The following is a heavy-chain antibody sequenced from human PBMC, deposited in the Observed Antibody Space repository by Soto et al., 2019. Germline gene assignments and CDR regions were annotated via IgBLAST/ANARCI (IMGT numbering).Heavy chain of an antibody. Sequence: GGSLRLSCAACGFTFSSYCIHWVRQAPCKGLEWLAVISYDGINKYYADSVKGRFNISRDNSKKTLYLQMNSLRAEDTAVYYCAKGSFYGSGTERGAFDICGQGTMVT. CDR3: AKGSFYGSGTERGAFDI. J-gene: IGHJ3*02. CDR2: ISYDGINK. D-gene: IGHD3-10*01. CDR1: GFTFSSYC. V-gene: IGHV3-30*18.